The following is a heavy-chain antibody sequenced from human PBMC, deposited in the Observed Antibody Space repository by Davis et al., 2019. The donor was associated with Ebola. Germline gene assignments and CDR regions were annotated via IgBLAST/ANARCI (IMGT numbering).Heavy chain of an antibody. CDR2: INHTGST. D-gene: IGHD5-18*01. Sequence: SETLSLTCTVSGGSISSSSYYWGWIRPPPGKRLERLGEINHTGSTNYNPSLKSRVTISVDTSKNQFSLKLSSVTAADTAVYYCARGRRYSYGPPRYWGQGTLVTVSS. V-gene: IGHV4-39*07. CDR1: GGSISSSSYY. J-gene: IGHJ4*02. CDR3: ARGRRYSYGPPRY.